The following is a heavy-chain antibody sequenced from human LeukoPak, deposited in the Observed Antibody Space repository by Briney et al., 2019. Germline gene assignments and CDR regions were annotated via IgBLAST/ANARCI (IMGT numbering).Heavy chain of an antibody. V-gene: IGHV4-38-2*01. CDR3: ARLKIGPARDFDY. CDR2: IYHSGST. CDR1: VYSISRGYY. J-gene: IGHJ4*02. Sequence: PSETLSLTCAVSVYSISRGYYWGWIRQLPGKGLEWIGSIYHSGSTYYNPSLKSRVTISVDTYKNQFSLKLSSVTAADTAVYYCARLKIGPARDFDYWGQGTLVTVSS. D-gene: IGHD3-22*01.